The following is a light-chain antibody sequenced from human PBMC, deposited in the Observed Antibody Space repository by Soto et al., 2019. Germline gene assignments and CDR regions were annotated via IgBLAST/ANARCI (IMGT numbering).Light chain of an antibody. Sequence: SYELTQPPSVSVSPGQTASITCSGEKLGNKYACWYQQKPGQSPVLVIYQDTKRPSGIPERFSGSNSGNTATLIISGTQAMDDADYYCQAWDSSHVVFGGGTKLTVL. J-gene: IGLJ2*01. V-gene: IGLV3-1*01. CDR3: QAWDSSHVV. CDR2: QDT. CDR1: KLGNKY.